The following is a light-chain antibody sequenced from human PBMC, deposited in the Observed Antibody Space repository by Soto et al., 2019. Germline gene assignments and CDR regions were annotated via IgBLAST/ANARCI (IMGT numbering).Light chain of an antibody. J-gene: IGKJ2*01. CDR1: YDISSS. CDR3: QQLSHYPYT. V-gene: IGKV1-9*01. Sequence: DIPLTQSPSFLSASVEDRVTISCRASYDISSSLAWYQREPGKPPKLLIYDSSTLQTGVPLRFTGSGSGRKFTLTISGLQFEDFATYFCQQLSHYPYTFGQGTKLEI. CDR2: DSS.